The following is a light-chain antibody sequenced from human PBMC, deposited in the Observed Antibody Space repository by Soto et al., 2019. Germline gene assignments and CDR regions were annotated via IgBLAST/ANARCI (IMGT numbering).Light chain of an antibody. CDR1: QDISVY. CDR2: NAS. Sequence: DIQMTQSPSSLSASVGDRVTITCRASQDISVYLAWYQQKPGKVPKLLIYNASTLQSGVPSRFSGSGSGTDFTLTITSLQPEVVATYFCQKFNTAPLTFGQGTRLEIK. CDR3: QKFNTAPLT. J-gene: IGKJ5*01. V-gene: IGKV1-27*01.